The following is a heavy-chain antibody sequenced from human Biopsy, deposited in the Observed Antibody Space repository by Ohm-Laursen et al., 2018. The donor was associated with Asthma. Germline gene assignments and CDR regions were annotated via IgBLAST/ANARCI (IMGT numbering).Heavy chain of an antibody. Sequence: GTLSLTCTVSGASMTTSNFWAWIRQPPGRGLEWLGSVYYSGDSFYSTSLMSRLTMSVDTSRSQFSLRLTSVTAADTGVYYCARHWSGNGWADVHNWFDPWGQGSQVTVSS. V-gene: IGHV4-39*01. CDR1: GASMTTSNF. D-gene: IGHD6-19*01. CDR2: VYYSGDS. CDR3: ARHWSGNGWADVHNWFDP. J-gene: IGHJ5*01.